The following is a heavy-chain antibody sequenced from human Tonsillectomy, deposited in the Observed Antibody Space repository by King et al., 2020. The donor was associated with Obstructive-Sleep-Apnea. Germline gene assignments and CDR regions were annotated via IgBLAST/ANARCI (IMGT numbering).Heavy chain of an antibody. J-gene: IGHJ4*02. CDR3: ARAERYSYGWGGGDY. D-gene: IGHD5-18*01. V-gene: IGHV4-39*07. CDR2: IYYSGST. CDR1: GGSISSSRYY. Sequence: QLQESGPGLVKPSETLSLTCTVSGGSISSSRYYWGWIRQPPGKGLEWIGSIYYSGSTYYNPSLKSRVTISVDTSKNQFSLKLSSVTAADTAVYYCARAERYSYGWGGGDYWGQGTLVTVSS.